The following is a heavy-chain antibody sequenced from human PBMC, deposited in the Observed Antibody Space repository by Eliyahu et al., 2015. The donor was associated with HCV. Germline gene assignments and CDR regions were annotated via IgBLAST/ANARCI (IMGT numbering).Heavy chain of an antibody. CDR2: INPSGGST. D-gene: IGHD2/OR15-2a*01. CDR3: ARGFSDGLLYYYYGMDV. Sequence: QVQLVQSGAEVKKPGASVKVSCKASGYTFTSYYMHWVRQAPGQGLEWMGIINPSGGSTSYAQKFQCRVTMTSDTSTSTVYMELSSLRSEDTAVYYCARGFSDGLLYYYYGMDVWGQGTTVTVSS. V-gene: IGHV1-46*01. CDR1: GYTFTSYY. J-gene: IGHJ6*02.